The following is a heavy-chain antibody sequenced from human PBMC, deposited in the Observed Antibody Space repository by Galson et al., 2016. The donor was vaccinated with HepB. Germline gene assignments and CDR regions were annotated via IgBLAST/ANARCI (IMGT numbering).Heavy chain of an antibody. Sequence: SLRLSCAASGFTFSDHCMDWVRQAPGKGLEWVGAISGSGVGAYYADSVTGRCTISRDNSKKTMYLQMNSLRADDTAVSYCAKDLGAGWGYYFDYWGQGTLVTVSS. J-gene: IGHJ4*02. CDR2: ISGSGVGA. V-gene: IGHV3-23*01. D-gene: IGHD3-16*01. CDR1: GFTFSDHC. CDR3: AKDLGAGWGYYFDY.